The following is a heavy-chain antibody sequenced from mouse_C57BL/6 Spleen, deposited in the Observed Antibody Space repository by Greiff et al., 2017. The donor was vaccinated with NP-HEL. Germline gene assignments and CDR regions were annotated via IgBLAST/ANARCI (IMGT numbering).Heavy chain of an antibody. CDR3: ASYSSGYGGFAY. Sequence: VKLQESGPGLVAPSQSLSITCTVSGFSLTSYGVHWVRQPPGKGLEWLVVIWSDGSTTYNSALKSRLSISKDNSKSQVFLKMNSLQTDDTAMYYCASYSSGYGGFAYWGQGTLVTVSA. J-gene: IGHJ3*01. CDR1: GFSLTSYG. D-gene: IGHD3-2*02. CDR2: IWSDGST. V-gene: IGHV2-6*03.